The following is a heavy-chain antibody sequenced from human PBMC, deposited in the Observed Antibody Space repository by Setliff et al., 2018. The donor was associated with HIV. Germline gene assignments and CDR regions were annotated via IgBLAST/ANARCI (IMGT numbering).Heavy chain of an antibody. CDR2: IYYSGST. Sequence: SETLSLTCTVSGGSISSGGYYWSWSRQHPGKGLEWIGNIYYSGSTYYNPSLTSRATISVDTSKNHFSLKLTSVTAADMAVYYCARALGIGGWYFDLWGRGTLVTVSS. CDR3: ARALGIGGWYFDL. D-gene: IGHD7-27*01. V-gene: IGHV4-31*03. J-gene: IGHJ2*01. CDR1: GGSISSGGYY.